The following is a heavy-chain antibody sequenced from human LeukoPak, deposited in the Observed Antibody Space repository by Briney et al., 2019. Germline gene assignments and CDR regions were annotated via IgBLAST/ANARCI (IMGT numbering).Heavy chain of an antibody. CDR2: ISSSSSYI. V-gene: IGHV3-21*01. J-gene: IGHJ5*02. CDR3: ARATFWSDPNWFDP. CDR1: GFTFSSYS. Sequence: PGGSLRLSCAASGFTFSSYSMNWVRQAPGKGLEWVSSISSSSSYIYYADSVKGRFTISRDNAKNSLYLQMNSLRAEDTAVYYCARATFWSDPNWFDPWGQGTLVTVSS. D-gene: IGHD3-3*01.